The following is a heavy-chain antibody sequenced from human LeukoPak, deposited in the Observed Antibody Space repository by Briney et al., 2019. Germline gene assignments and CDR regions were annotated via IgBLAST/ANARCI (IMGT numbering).Heavy chain of an antibody. J-gene: IGHJ4*02. CDR3: VKEASGTTIYY. Sequence: GGSLRLSCAASGFTVSTNYMSWVRQAPGKGLEWVSVIYRGDATYYADSVKGRFTISRDNSKNTVDLQMNSLRAEDTAVYYCVKEASGTTIYYWGQGTLVTVSS. CDR1: GFTVSTNY. D-gene: IGHD4-11*01. V-gene: IGHV3-66*01. CDR2: IYRGDAT.